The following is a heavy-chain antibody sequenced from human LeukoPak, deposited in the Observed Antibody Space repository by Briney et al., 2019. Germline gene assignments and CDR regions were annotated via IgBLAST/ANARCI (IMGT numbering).Heavy chain of an antibody. J-gene: IGHJ4*02. CDR2: IIPIFGTA. Sequence: ASVKVSCKASGGTFSSYAISWVRQAPGQGLEWMGGIIPIFGTANYAQKFQGRVTITADESTSTAYMELSSLGSEDTAVYYCAIHRFEYSSSSDFDYWGQGTLVTVSS. CDR1: GGTFSSYA. CDR3: AIHRFEYSSSSDFDY. D-gene: IGHD6-6*01. V-gene: IGHV1-69*13.